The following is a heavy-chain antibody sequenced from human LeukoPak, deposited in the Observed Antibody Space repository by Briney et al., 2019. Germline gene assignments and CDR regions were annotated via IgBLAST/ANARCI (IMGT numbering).Heavy chain of an antibody. Sequence: SSQTLSFTCAISGDGVSSNSAAWNWIRQSPSRGLEWLGRTYYRSKWYYDYAESVKSRITIDPDTSKNQFSLQLNSVTPEDTAVYYCTRYIRGCFDYWGQGILVTVSS. CDR2: TYYRSKWYY. CDR1: GDGVSSNSAA. D-gene: IGHD6-19*01. V-gene: IGHV6-1*01. CDR3: TRYIRGCFDY. J-gene: IGHJ4*02.